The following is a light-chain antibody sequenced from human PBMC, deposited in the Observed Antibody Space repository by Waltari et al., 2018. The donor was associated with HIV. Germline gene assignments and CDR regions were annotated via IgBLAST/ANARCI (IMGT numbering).Light chain of an antibody. V-gene: IGLV3-21*02. J-gene: IGLJ1*01. Sequence: SYLLTHPPSVSVAPGQTAGITGEGNNIGTNSVHWYRHNLGQAPVLVIYDDVERPSGFPGRLSGSNSGNTATLSIPRVDVGDEAEYYCQVWDVTSEHFGFGPGTTVTVL. CDR3: QVWDVTSEHFG. CDR2: DDV. CDR1: NIGTNS.